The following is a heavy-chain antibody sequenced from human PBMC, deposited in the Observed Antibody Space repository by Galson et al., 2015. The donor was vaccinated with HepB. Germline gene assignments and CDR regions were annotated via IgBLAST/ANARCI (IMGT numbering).Heavy chain of an antibody. CDR1: GGSISSSSYY. V-gene: IGHV4-39*01. D-gene: IGHD3-16*02. J-gene: IGHJ6*02. Sequence: SETLSLTCTVSGGSISSSSYYWGWIRQPPGKGLEWIGSIYYSGSTYYNPSLKSRVTISVDTSKNQFSLKLSSVTAADTAVYYCARRADYVWGSYRSYGMDVWGQGTTVTVSS. CDR2: IYYSGST. CDR3: ARRADYVWGSYRSYGMDV.